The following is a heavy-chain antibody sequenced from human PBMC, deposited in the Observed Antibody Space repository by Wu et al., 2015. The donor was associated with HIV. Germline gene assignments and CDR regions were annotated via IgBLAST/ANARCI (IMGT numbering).Heavy chain of an antibody. V-gene: IGHV1-69*13. CDR1: GGLFSTYG. J-gene: IGHJ4*02. Sequence: QVQLVQSGAEVKKPGSSVKVSCKASGGLFSTYGITWVRQVPGQGPEWMGRIIPIFHTANYAQKFQGRVTITADESSNTAYMEVNSLRSEDTVVYYCARDRVAYCGDDCYSAFDYWGQGTLVTVSS. CDR3: ARDRVAYCGDDCYSAFDY. CDR2: IIPIFHTA. D-gene: IGHD2-21*02.